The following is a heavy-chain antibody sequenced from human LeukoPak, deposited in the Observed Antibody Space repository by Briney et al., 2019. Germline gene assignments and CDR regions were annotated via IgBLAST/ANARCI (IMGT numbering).Heavy chain of an antibody. V-gene: IGHV4-34*01. J-gene: IGHJ4*02. CDR1: GGSFSGYY. D-gene: IGHD3-10*01. CDR3: ARGARYGSGIHSDY. CDR2: INHSGST. Sequence: PSETLSLTCAVYGGSFSGYYWSWIRQPPGKGLEWIGEINHSGSTNYNPSLKSRVTISVDTSKNQFSLKLSSVTAADTAVYYCARGARYGSGIHSDYWGQGTLVTVSS.